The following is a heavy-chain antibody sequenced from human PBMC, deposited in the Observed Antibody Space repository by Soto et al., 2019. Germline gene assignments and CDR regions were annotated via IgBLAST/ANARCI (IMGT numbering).Heavy chain of an antibody. CDR1: GYTFTSYA. D-gene: IGHD4-17*01. J-gene: IGHJ4*02. V-gene: IGHV1-3*01. Sequence: ASVKVSCKASGYTFTSYAMHWVRQAPGQRLEWMGWINAGNGNTKYSQKFQGRVTITRDTSASTAYMELSSLRSEDTAVYYCAREAYGDYYFDYWGQGTLVTVSS. CDR2: INAGNGNT. CDR3: AREAYGDYYFDY.